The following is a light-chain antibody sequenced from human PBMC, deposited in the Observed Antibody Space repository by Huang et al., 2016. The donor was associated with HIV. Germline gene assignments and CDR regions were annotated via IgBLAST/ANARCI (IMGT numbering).Light chain of an antibody. CDR2: AAS. V-gene: IGKV1-39*01. J-gene: IGKJ1*01. Sequence: DIKMTQSPSSLSASVGDRVTITCRASQSISSYLNWYQQIPGKAPKVLIYAASNLQSGVPSRFSGSGSGTDYTLTISSLQPEDFSTYYCQQTYSTPWTFGQGTKVEIK. CDR3: QQTYSTPWT. CDR1: QSISSY.